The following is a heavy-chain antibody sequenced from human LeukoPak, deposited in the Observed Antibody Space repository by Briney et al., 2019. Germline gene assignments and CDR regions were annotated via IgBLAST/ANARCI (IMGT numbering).Heavy chain of an antibody. CDR2: INHSGST. J-gene: IGHJ4*02. CDR3: ARVGVLGY. Sequence: SETLSLTCAVYGGSFSGYYWSWIRQPPGKGLEWIGEINHSGSTNYNPSLKSRVTISVDTSKNQFPLKLSSVTAADTAVYYCARVGVLGYWGQGTLVTVSS. D-gene: IGHD2-8*01. CDR1: GGSFSGYY. V-gene: IGHV4-34*01.